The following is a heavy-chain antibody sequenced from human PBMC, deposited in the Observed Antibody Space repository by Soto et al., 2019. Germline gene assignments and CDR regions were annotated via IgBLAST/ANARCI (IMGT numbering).Heavy chain of an antibody. CDR2: IYYSGST. J-gene: IGHJ4*02. CDR3: ARTTTYYYDSSGSHPFDY. CDR1: GGSISSYY. Sequence: SETLSLTCTVSGGSISSYYWSWIRQPPGKGLEWIGYIYYSGSTNYNPSLKSRVTISKDTSKNQVVLTMTNMDPVDTATYYCARTTTYYYDSSGSHPFDYWGQGTLVTVSS. D-gene: IGHD3-22*01. V-gene: IGHV4-59*01.